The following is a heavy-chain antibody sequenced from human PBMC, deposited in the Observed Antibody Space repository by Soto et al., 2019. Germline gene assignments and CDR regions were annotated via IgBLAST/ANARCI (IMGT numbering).Heavy chain of an antibody. CDR3: ARDLIGYCSGGSCGEFNWFDP. V-gene: IGHV1-18*01. CDR1: GYTFTSYG. Sequence: QVQLVQSGAEVKKPGASVKVSCKASGYTFTSYGISWVRQAPGHGLVWMGWVSACNGNTNYAQKLQGRVTMTTDTSTSTAYMELRSLRSDDTAVYYCARDLIGYCSGGSCGEFNWFDPWGQGTLVTVSS. CDR2: VSACNGNT. J-gene: IGHJ5*02. D-gene: IGHD2-15*01.